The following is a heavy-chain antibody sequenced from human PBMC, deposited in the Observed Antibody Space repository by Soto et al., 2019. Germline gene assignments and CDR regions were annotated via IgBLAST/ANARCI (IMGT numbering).Heavy chain of an antibody. V-gene: IGHV1-69*13. Sequence: SVKVSGKASGGTFSRYTITWVRQAPGQGLEWMGGITPMFGTPNYAQKFQGRVTITADESTSTAYMELSSLRSEDTAMYYCARDGTLYDSSAYYYPYWGQGTLVTVSS. D-gene: IGHD3-22*01. CDR2: ITPMFGTP. J-gene: IGHJ4*02. CDR1: GGTFSRYT. CDR3: ARDGTLYDSSAYYYPY.